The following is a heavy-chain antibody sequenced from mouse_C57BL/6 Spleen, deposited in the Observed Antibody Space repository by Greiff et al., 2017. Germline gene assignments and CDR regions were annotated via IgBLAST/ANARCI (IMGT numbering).Heavy chain of an antibody. J-gene: IGHJ3*01. D-gene: IGHD2-4*01. V-gene: IGHV1-50*01. CDR1: GYTFTSYW. Sequence: QVQLQQPGAELVKPGASVKLSCKASGYTFTSYWMQWVKQRPGQGLEWIGEIDPSDSYTNYNQKFKGKATLTVDTSSSTAYMQLSSLTSEDSAVCYCARPIYYDYAWFAYWGQGTLVTVSA. CDR3: ARPIYYDYAWFAY. CDR2: IDPSDSYT.